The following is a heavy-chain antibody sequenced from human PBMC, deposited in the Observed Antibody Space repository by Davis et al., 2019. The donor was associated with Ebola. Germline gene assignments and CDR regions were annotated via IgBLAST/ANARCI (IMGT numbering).Heavy chain of an antibody. D-gene: IGHD5-18*01. CDR2: IKHDESQR. J-gene: IGHJ6*02. V-gene: IGHV3-7*01. Sequence: GGSLRLSCVASGFNFPDYYMNWVRQAPGKGLEWVANIKHDESQRYYADSVKGRFYISRDNSKNSLYLQMNSLRAEDTAVYYCARDPGYGYGYYYDGMDVWGQGTTVIVSS. CDR1: GFNFPDYY. CDR3: ARDPGYGYGYYYDGMDV.